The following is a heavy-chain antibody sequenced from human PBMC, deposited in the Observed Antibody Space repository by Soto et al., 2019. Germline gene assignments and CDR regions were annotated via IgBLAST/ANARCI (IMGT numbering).Heavy chain of an antibody. V-gene: IGHV3-30-3*01. CDR2: ISYDGSNK. Sequence: PGGSLRLSCAASGFTFSSYAMHWVRQAPGKGLEWVAVISYDGSNKYYADSVKGRFTISRDNSKNTLYLQMNSLRAKDTAVYYCARDGNRLGMDVWGQGTTVTVSS. J-gene: IGHJ6*02. D-gene: IGHD1-26*01. CDR1: GFTFSSYA. CDR3: ARDGNRLGMDV.